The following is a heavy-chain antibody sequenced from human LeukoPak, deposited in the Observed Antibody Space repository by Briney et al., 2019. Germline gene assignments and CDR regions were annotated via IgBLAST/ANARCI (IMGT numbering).Heavy chain of an antibody. CDR2: LSYDGSNK. V-gene: IGHV3-30*18. CDR1: GFTFSSYG. J-gene: IGHJ4*02. CDR3: AKDSGGYGDSLHFDY. Sequence: GGSLRLSCAASGFTFSSYGMHWVRQAPGKGLEWVAVLSYDGSNKYYADSVKGRFTISRDNSKNTLYLQINSLRAEDTAVYYCAKDSGGYGDSLHFDYWGPGTLVTVSS. D-gene: IGHD4-17*01.